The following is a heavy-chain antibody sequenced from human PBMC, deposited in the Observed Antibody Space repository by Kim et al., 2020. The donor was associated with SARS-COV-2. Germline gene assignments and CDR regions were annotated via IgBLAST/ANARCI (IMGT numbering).Heavy chain of an antibody. Sequence: SVKVSCKASGGTFSSYAISWVRQAPGQGLEWMGGIIPIFGTANYAQKFQGRVTITADESTSTAYMELSSLRSEDTAVYYCTWIQLWSGRGAFDIWGQGTMVTVSS. J-gene: IGHJ3*02. D-gene: IGHD5-18*01. CDR1: GGTFSSYA. CDR3: TWIQLWSGRGAFDI. CDR2: IIPIFGTA. V-gene: IGHV1-69*13.